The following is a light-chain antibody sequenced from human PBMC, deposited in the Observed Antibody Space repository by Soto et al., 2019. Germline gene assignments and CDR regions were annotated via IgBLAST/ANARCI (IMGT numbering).Light chain of an antibody. V-gene: IGLV2-23*02. J-gene: IGLJ1*01. CDR1: SSDVGSYNL. CDR3: CSYAGSFYV. CDR2: EVS. Sequence: QSALTQPASVSGSPGQSITISCTGTSSDVGSYNLVSWYQQHPGKAPKLMIYEVSKRPSGVSNRFSGSKSGNTASLTSSGLQAEDEADYYCCSYAGSFYVFGTGTKLTVL.